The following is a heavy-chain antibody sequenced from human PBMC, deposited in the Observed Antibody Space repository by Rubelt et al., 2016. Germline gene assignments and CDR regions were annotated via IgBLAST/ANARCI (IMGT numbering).Heavy chain of an antibody. CDR3: AREGQPGVIDY. D-gene: IGHD7-27*01. V-gene: IGHV3-23*01. CDR2: ISGSGGST. J-gene: IGHJ4*02. CDR1: GFTFSSYA. Sequence: EYGGGLVQPGGSLRLSCAASGFTFSSYAMSWVRQAPGKGLEWVSAISGSGGSTYYADSVKGRFTISRDNSKNTLYLQMNNLRAEDTAIYYCAREGQPGVIDYWGQGILVSVSS.